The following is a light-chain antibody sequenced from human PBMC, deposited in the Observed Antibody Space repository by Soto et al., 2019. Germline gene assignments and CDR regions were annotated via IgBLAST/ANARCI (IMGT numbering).Light chain of an antibody. J-gene: IGKJ2*01. CDR3: QQYRTQPFT. V-gene: IGKV3-20*01. CDR2: LAS. Sequence: EIVLTQSPGTLSLSPGEMATLSCRASQSVSSSYLAWYQQKPGQAPRLLIYLASSRATGIPDKFSGSGSGTDFTLTISSLEAEDFAVYYSQQYRTQPFTFGKGTMLHIK. CDR1: QSVSSSY.